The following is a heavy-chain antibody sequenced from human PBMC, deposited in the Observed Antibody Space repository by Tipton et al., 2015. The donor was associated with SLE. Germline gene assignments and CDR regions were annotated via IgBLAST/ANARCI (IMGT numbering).Heavy chain of an antibody. D-gene: IGHD6-19*01. Sequence: SLRLSCAASGFTFSSYEMNWVRQAPGKGLEWVSYISSSGSTIYYADSVRGRFTISRDNAKNSLYLQMNSLRAEDTAVYYCARAGCSSGWYGDYFDYWGQGTLVTVSS. CDR3: ARAGCSSGWYGDYFDY. CDR1: GFTFSSYE. V-gene: IGHV3-48*03. CDR2: ISSSGSTI. J-gene: IGHJ4*02.